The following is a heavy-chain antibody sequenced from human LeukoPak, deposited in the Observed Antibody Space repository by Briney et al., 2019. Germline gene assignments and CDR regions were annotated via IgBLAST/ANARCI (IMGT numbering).Heavy chain of an antibody. D-gene: IGHD4-17*01. Sequence: GGSLRLSCAASGFTFSSYSMNWVRQAPGKGLEWVSSISSSSSYIYHADSVKGRFTISRDNAKNSLYLQMNSLRAEDTAVYYCARDNGGDTVIWAPIWGQGTLDTVSS. CDR1: GFTFSSYS. CDR2: ISSSSSYI. V-gene: IGHV3-21*01. J-gene: IGHJ4*02. CDR3: ARDNGGDTVIWAPI.